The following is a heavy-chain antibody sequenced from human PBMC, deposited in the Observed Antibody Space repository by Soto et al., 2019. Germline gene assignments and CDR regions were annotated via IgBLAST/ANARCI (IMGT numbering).Heavy chain of an antibody. CDR3: ARVAIVVLDQRAPRKGRLNRFDP. D-gene: IGHD1-26*01. Sequence: SETLSLTCTVSGDSISSGQHYWGWVRQSPGKGLEWIGSIYYSVATYINPSLRGRLTISSDMPKNQFFLTLSSVTAADTAVYYCARVAIVVLDQRAPRKGRLNRFDPWGQGTLVTVSS. CDR1: GDSISSGQHY. J-gene: IGHJ5*02. V-gene: IGHV4-39*02. CDR2: IYYSVAT.